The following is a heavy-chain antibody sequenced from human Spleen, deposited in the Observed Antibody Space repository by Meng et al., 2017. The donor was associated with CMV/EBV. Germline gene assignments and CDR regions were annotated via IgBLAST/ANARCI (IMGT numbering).Heavy chain of an antibody. Sequence: SVKVSCKASGGTFSSYAISWVRQAPGQGLEWMGGIIPILGIANYAQKFQGRVTITADKSTSTAYMELSSLRSEDTAVYYCASQYQVQSVWYFDYWGQGALVTVSS. CDR1: GGTFSSYA. V-gene: IGHV1-69*10. CDR2: IIPILGIA. CDR3: ASQYQVQSVWYFDY. J-gene: IGHJ4*02. D-gene: IGHD2-2*01.